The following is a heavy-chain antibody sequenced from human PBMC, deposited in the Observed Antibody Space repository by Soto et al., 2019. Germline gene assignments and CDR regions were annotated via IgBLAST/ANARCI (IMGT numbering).Heavy chain of an antibody. CDR1: GYTLTELS. D-gene: IGHD3-3*01. J-gene: IGHJ5*02. Sequence: ASVKVSCKVSGYTLTELSMHWVRQAPGKGLEWMGGFDPEDGETIYAQKFQGRVTMTEDTSTDTAYMELSSLRSEDTAVYYCATAAYYDFWSGYYPNNWFDPWGQGTLVTVSS. V-gene: IGHV1-24*01. CDR3: ATAAYYDFWSGYYPNNWFDP. CDR2: FDPEDGET.